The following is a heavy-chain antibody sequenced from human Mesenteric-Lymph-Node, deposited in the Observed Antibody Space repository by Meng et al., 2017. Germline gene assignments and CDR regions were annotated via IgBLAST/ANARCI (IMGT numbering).Heavy chain of an antibody. Sequence: LRLQVAGPGLGKPSETLPLTCTVSGGSLDNSDYFWDWIRQPPGKGLEWIGSVRYSGTAYYNPSLTSRVTISVDTSKNQFSLKLSSVTAADTAVYYCARVAAAGNEWFDPWGQGTLVTVSS. CDR1: GGSLDNSDYF. D-gene: IGHD6-13*01. CDR2: VRYSGTA. CDR3: ARVAAAGNEWFDP. V-gene: IGHV4-39*07. J-gene: IGHJ5*02.